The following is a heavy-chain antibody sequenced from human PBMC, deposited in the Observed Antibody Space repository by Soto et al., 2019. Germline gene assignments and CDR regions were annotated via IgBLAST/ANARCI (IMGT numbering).Heavy chain of an antibody. CDR3: VKHAKTGVEGFDL. V-gene: IGHV3-23*01. J-gene: IGHJ4*02. Sequence: GGALRLSCATSGFTCSDHAMHWVRQAPGEGLEWGSGVRGDFVTTPYADSVKGRLTIPRDNSKNTLYLQMNSLRAAYTAIYHCVKHAKTGVEGFDLWGQGTLVTVAS. CDR2: VRGDFVTT. CDR1: GFTCSDHA. D-gene: IGHD3-10*01.